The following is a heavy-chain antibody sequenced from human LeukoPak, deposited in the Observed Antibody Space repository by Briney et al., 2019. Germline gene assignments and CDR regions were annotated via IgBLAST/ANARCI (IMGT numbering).Heavy chain of an antibody. CDR2: IYPGDSDT. V-gene: IGHV5-51*01. J-gene: IGHJ4*02. D-gene: IGHD3-10*01. Sequence: GESLKISCKGSGYSFTSYWIGWVRQMPGKGLEWMGIIYPGDSDTRYSPSFQGQVTISADKSISTAYLQWSSLKASDTAMYYCARRTGNYYGSGSYYYYFDYWGQGTLVTVSS. CDR1: GYSFTSYW. CDR3: ARRTGNYYGSGSYYYYFDY.